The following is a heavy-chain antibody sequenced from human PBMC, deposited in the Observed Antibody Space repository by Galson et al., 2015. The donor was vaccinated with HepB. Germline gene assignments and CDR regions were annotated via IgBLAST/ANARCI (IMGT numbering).Heavy chain of an antibody. V-gene: IGHV4-4*02. CDR3: ATARSGADCSIASCSAYYYHGMDV. Sequence: LSLTCAVSGGSISSSYWWSWVRQPPGKGLEWIGEIYHSGSTNYNPSLKSRAAISVDKSKNQFSLKLNSVTAADTALYYCATARSGADCSIASCSAYYYHGMDVWGEGTTVTVFS. CDR1: GGSISSSYW. CDR2: IYHSGST. D-gene: IGHD2-2*01. J-gene: IGHJ6*04.